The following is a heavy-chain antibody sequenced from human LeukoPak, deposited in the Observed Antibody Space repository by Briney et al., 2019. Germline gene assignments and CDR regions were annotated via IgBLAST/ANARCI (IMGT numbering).Heavy chain of an antibody. CDR1: GGSISSYY. Sequence: SETLSLTCTVSGGSISSYYWSWIRQPPGKGLEWIGYIYYSGSTNYNPSLKSRVTISVDTSKNQFSLKLSSVTAADTAVYYCARDRDELLAWFDPWGQGTLVTVSS. V-gene: IGHV4-59*12. CDR3: ARDRDELLAWFDP. CDR2: IYYSGST. J-gene: IGHJ5*02. D-gene: IGHD2-15*01.